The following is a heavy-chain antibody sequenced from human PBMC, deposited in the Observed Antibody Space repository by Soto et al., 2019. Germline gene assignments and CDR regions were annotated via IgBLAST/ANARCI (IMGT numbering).Heavy chain of an antibody. CDR2: ISSSSSYI. Sequence: EVRLVESGGGLVKPGGSLRLSCAASGFTFSSYSMNWVRQAPGKGLEWVSSISSSSSYIFYADSVKGRFTISRDNAKNSLYLQMNSLRAEDTAVYYCARDGGGSYRYYFDYWGQGTLVTVSS. CDR1: GFTFSSYS. V-gene: IGHV3-21*01. J-gene: IGHJ4*02. D-gene: IGHD1-26*01. CDR3: ARDGGGSYRYYFDY.